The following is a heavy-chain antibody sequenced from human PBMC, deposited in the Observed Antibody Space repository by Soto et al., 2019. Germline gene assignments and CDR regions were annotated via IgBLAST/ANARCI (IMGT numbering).Heavy chain of an antibody. CDR1: GGSISSGGSS. Sequence: PSETLSLTCAVAGGSISSGGSSWSWIRQHPGKGLEWIGYIYYSGSTYYNPSLKSRVTISVDTSKNQFSLKLSSVTAADTAVYYCASYTGMGNFDYWGQGTLVTVSS. D-gene: IGHD2-2*02. CDR3: ASYTGMGNFDY. J-gene: IGHJ4*02. CDR2: IYYSGST. V-gene: IGHV4-31*11.